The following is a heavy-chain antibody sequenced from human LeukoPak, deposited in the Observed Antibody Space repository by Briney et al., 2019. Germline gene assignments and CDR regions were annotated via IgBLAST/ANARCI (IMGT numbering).Heavy chain of an antibody. CDR3: AKDYDSSGYFSPNWFDP. Sequence: GGSLRLSCAASAFTFSTYAMSWVRQAPGKGLEWVSGISNGGGSTPYADSVRGRFTISRDNSKNTLYLQMNSLRAEDTAVYYCAKDYDSSGYFSPNWFDPWGQGTLVTVSS. D-gene: IGHD3-22*01. V-gene: IGHV3-23*01. J-gene: IGHJ5*02. CDR1: AFTFSTYA. CDR2: ISNGGGST.